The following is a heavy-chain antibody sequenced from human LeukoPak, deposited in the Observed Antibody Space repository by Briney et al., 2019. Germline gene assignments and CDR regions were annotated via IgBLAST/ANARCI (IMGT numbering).Heavy chain of an antibody. Sequence: ASVKVSCKASGYTFTSYYMHWVRQAPGQRLEWMGRINPSGGSTSYAQKFQGRVTMTRDTSTSTVYMELSSLRSEDTAVYYCARDWEYCSGGSCYSLPPDYWGQGTLVTVSS. D-gene: IGHD2-15*01. CDR2: INPSGGST. V-gene: IGHV1-46*03. J-gene: IGHJ4*02. CDR1: GYTFTSYY. CDR3: ARDWEYCSGGSCYSLPPDY.